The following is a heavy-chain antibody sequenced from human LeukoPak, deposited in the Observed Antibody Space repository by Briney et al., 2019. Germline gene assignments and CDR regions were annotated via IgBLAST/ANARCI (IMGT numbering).Heavy chain of an antibody. CDR1: GFTFSNYA. CDR2: ISYDGSNK. J-gene: IGHJ4*02. CDR3: ARDWVQLWPDYCFDY. V-gene: IGHV3-30*04. D-gene: IGHD5-18*01. Sequence: PGGSLRLSCAASGFTFSNYAIHWVRQAPGKGLEWVAVISYDGSNKYYADFVKGRFTISRDNSKNTLYLQMNRLRAEDTAVYYCARDWVQLWPDYCFDYWGQGTQVTVSS.